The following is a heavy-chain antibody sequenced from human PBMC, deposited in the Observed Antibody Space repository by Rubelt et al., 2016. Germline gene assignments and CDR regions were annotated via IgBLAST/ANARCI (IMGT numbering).Heavy chain of an antibody. Sequence: GSGGGLVQPGGSLRLSCVPSEFTFSTYAMNWVRQAPGKGLVWVSRSNEGGSRTDYADSVRGRFTISRDNAKSTLYLQMSSLRAEDTAVYYCARDIAMGAQDHWGQGTLVTVSS. CDR1: EFTFSTYA. V-gene: IGHV3-74*01. CDR2: SNEGGSRT. J-gene: IGHJ4*02. D-gene: IGHD3-16*01. CDR3: ARDIAMGAQDH.